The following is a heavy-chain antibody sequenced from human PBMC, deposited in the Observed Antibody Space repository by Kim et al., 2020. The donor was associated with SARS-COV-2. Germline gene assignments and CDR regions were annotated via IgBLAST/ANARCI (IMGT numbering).Heavy chain of an antibody. V-gene: IGHV3-23*01. J-gene: IGHJ6*02. Sequence: GGSLRLSCAASGFSFISYAMTWVRQAPGKGLEWVSVISGGGGITHYAGSVKGRFTISRDNSDNTLFLQMDSLRPEDAGVYYCARPRNPNWNYLGIPSYYGLDVWGRGTTVTVS. CDR3: ARPRNPNWNYLGIPSYYGLDV. CDR2: ISGGGGIT. D-gene: IGHD1-20*01. CDR1: GFSFISYA.